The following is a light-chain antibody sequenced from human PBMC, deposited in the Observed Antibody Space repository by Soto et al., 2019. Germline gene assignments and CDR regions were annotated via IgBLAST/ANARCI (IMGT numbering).Light chain of an antibody. CDR3: HHYYHYPYS. J-gene: IGKJ2*01. V-gene: IGKV1-8*01. Sequence: AIRMTQSPSSLSASTGDRVTITCRASQGIGSYLAWYQQKPGAAPKLLIYAASTLQSGVPSRFTGSGYGTDFTLTISCLQSEDFATYYCHHYYHYPYSFGQGTKLEIK. CDR1: QGIGSY. CDR2: AAS.